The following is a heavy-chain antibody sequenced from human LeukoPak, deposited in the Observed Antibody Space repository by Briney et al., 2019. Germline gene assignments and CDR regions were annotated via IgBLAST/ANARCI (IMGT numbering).Heavy chain of an antibody. CDR2: IYASGST. V-gene: IGHV4-61*02. CDR1: GDSISSRSYY. J-gene: IGHJ4*02. D-gene: IGHD6-19*01. CDR3: ARDRGSSGWNDY. Sequence: SQTLSLTCTVSGDSISSRSYYWSWIRQPAGKGLEWIGRIYASGSTDYNPSLKSRVTISVDTSKNQFSLKLTPVTAADTAVYYCARDRGSSGWNDYWGQGTLVTVSS.